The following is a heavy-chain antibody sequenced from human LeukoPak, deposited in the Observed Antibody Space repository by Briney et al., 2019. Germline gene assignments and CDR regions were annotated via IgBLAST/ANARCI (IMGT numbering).Heavy chain of an antibody. D-gene: IGHD4-17*01. Sequence: PGESLKISCKGSGYRFTKSWIGWVRQMPGKGLEWLGIIYPDDSRTRYSPSFQGQVTISVDKSITTAYLQWTSLKASDTAMYYCARPSYGASDYWGQGTLVTVSP. CDR2: IYPDDSRT. V-gene: IGHV5-51*01. CDR3: ARPSYGASDY. J-gene: IGHJ4*02. CDR1: GYRFTKSW.